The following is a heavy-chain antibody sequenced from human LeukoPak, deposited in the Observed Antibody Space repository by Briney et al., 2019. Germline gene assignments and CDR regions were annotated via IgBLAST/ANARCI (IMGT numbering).Heavy chain of an antibody. V-gene: IGHV4-59*08. J-gene: IGHJ4*02. Sequence: PSETLSLTCSVSGGSISNYYWSWIRRPPGKGLEWIGYMYDSGHTMYNSSLKSRVTMSLDTSKNHFSLRLNSVTAADTAVYYCARHPFATPFDYWGPGTLVTVSS. CDR2: MYDSGHT. CDR1: GGSISNYY. D-gene: IGHD2-15*01. CDR3: ARHPFATPFDY.